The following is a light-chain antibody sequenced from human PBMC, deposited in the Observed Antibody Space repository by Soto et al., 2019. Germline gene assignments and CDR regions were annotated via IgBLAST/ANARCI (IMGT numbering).Light chain of an antibody. Sequence: DIQMTQSPSSVSASVGDRVTITCRASQSISSSLAWYQQKPGTVTKLLIYAASSLRSGVPSRFRGNGDGTEFTLYNNSLQPEDFGTFYCQQGDSFPLTCGQGTRLEIK. CDR1: QSISSS. J-gene: IGKJ5*01. CDR2: AAS. V-gene: IGKV1-12*01. CDR3: QQGDSFPLT.